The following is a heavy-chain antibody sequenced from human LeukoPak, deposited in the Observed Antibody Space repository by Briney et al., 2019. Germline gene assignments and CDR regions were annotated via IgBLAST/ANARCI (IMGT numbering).Heavy chain of an antibody. CDR2: INPSGGNT. CDR1: GFTFTGYY. J-gene: IGHJ4*02. D-gene: IGHD6-19*01. CDR3: ARFAVHRRLAVAGQFGLDY. Sequence: ASVKVSCKASGFTFTGYYIHWVRQAPGQGLELMGIINPSGGNTNYAQKFQGRVTMTRDTSTSTVYMELSSLRSGDTAVYYCARFAVHRRLAVAGQFGLDYWGQGTLVTVSS. V-gene: IGHV1-46*01.